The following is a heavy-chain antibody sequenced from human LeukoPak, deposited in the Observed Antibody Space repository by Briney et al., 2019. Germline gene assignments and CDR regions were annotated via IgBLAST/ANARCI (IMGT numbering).Heavy chain of an antibody. CDR3: TRHDAVPVIGHGMGV. V-gene: IGHV4-59*08. Sequence: PSETLSLSCTVSGGSISGYYWSWIRQPPGQGLEWICYIYYTGITNYNPSLESRVTIPVDTSMKQFSLNLNSMTAADPAVYYFTRHDAVPVIGHGMGVWGQGTTVTVSS. D-gene: IGHD3-16*02. J-gene: IGHJ6*02. CDR1: GGSISGYY. CDR2: IYYTGIT.